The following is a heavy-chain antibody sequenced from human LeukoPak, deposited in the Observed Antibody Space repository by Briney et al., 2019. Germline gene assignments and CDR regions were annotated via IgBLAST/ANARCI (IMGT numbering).Heavy chain of an antibody. V-gene: IGHV4-30-4*01. CDR2: IYYSGST. J-gene: IGHJ6*02. CDR1: GGSISSGDYY. Sequence: SETLSLTCTVSGGSISSGDYYWSWIRQPPGKGLEWIGYIYYSGSTYYNPSLKSRVTISVDTSKNQFSLKLSSVTAADTAVYYCARDPSVDYYYGMDVWGRGTTVTVSS. D-gene: IGHD2-2*01. CDR3: ARDPSVDYYYGMDV.